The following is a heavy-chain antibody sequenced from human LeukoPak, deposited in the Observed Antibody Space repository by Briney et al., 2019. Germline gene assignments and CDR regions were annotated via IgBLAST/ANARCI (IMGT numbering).Heavy chain of an antibody. CDR2: FDPEDGET. CDR1: GYTLTELS. V-gene: IGHV1-24*01. CDR3: ATAGSSGYYPDY. Sequence: ASVKVSCKVSGYTLTELSMHWVRQAPGKGLEWMGGFDPEDGETIYAQKFQGRVTMTEDISTDTAYMELSSLRSEDTAVYYCATAGSSGYYPDYWGQGTLVTVSS. D-gene: IGHD3-22*01. J-gene: IGHJ4*02.